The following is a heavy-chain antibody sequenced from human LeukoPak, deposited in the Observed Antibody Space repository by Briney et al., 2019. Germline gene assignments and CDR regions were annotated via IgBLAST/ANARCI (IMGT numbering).Heavy chain of an antibody. CDR1: GGSISSYY. V-gene: IGHV4-59*01. J-gene: IGHJ5*02. CDR2: IHYTGST. CDR3: ARGGYYGSGNDFRFDP. D-gene: IGHD3-10*01. Sequence: SETLSLTCTVSGGSISSYYWSWIRQSPGKVLECIGYIHYTGSTNYNPSLKSRVTISVETSKNQFSLKLKSVTAADTGVYYCARGGYYGSGNDFRFDPWGQGTLVTVSS.